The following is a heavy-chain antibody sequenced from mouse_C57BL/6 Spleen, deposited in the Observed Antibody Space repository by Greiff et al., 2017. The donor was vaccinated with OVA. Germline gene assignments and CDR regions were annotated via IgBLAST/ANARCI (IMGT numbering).Heavy chain of an antibody. CDR2: ISYDGSN. J-gene: IGHJ2*01. D-gene: IGHD1-1*01. Sequence: VQLKESGPGLVKPSQSLSLTCSVTGYSITSGYYWNWIRQFPGNKLEWMGYISYDGSNNYNPSLKNRISITRATSKNQILLKLKSMTTEDTATDYYEREAYGCSFDDWGKGTTLTVSS. CDR3: EREAYGCSFDD. CDR1: GYSITSGYY. V-gene: IGHV3-6*01.